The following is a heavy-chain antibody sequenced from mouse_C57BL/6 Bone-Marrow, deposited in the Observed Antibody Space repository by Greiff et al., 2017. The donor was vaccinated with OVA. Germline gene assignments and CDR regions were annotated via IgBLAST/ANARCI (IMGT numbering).Heavy chain of an antibody. V-gene: IGHV1-82*01. J-gene: IGHJ4*01. CDR2: IYPGDGDT. Sequence: VQLVESGPELVKPGASVKISCKASGYAFSSSWMNWVKQRPGKGLEWIGRIYPGDGDTNYNGKFKGKATLTADKSSSTAYMQLSSLTSEDSAVYFCARRRGQLSMDYWGQGTSVTVSS. CDR1: GYAFSSSW. CDR3: ARRRGQLSMDY. D-gene: IGHD3-3*01.